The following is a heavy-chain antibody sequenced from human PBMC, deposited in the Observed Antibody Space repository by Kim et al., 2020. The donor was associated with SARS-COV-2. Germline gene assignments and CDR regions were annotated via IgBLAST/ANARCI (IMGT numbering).Heavy chain of an antibody. CDR3: ARQYGSSLDY. V-gene: IGHV4-39*01. Sequence: GSTDYTPCQSGRLTISVDTSNNQFTLKLTAVTAADTAVYFCARQYGSSLDYWGQGTLVTVSS. D-gene: IGHD6-6*01. CDR2: GST. J-gene: IGHJ4*02.